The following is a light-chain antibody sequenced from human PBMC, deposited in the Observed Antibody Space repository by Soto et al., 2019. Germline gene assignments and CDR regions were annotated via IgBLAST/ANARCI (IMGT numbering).Light chain of an antibody. J-gene: IGKJ1*01. CDR2: KAS. CDR1: QSISSW. V-gene: IGKV1-5*03. CDR3: QQYNSLWT. Sequence: DIQMTQSPSTLSASVGDRVTITCRASQSISSWLAWYQQKPGKAPKLLIYKASSLESGVPSRFSGSGSATEFTLTISSLQPDEFATYYCQQYNSLWTFGQGTKVEIK.